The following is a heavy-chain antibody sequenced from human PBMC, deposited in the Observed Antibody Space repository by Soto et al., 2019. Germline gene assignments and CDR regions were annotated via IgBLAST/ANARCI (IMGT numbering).Heavy chain of an antibody. Sequence: GGSLRLSCAASGFTFSSCAMHWVRQAPGKGLEWVAVISYDGSNKYYADSVKGRFTISRDNSKNTLYLQMNSLRAEDTAVYYCARDIWCGGDCFSYGMDVWGQGTTVTVSS. V-gene: IGHV3-30-3*01. CDR2: ISYDGSNK. J-gene: IGHJ6*02. CDR1: GFTFSSCA. CDR3: ARDIWCGGDCFSYGMDV. D-gene: IGHD2-21*02.